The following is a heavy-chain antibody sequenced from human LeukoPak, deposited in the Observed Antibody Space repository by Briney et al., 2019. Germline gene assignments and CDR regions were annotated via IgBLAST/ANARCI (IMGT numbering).Heavy chain of an antibody. V-gene: IGHV1-69*05. J-gene: IGHJ4*02. CDR2: IIPIFGTA. CDR3: ARDGTYCSSTSCPLDY. D-gene: IGHD2-2*01. Sequence: SVKVSCKASGGTFSSYAISWVRQAPGQGLEWVGGIIPIFGTANYAQKFRGRVTITTDESTSTAYMELSSLRSEDTAVYYCARDGTYCSSTSCPLDYWGQGTLVTVSS. CDR1: GGTFSSYA.